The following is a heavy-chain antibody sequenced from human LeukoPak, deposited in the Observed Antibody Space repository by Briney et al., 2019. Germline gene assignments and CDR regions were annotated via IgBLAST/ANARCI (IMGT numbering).Heavy chain of an antibody. J-gene: IGHJ4*02. V-gene: IGHV1-2*02. CDR1: GYTFTGYY. Sequence: ASVKVSCKASGYTFTGYYMHWVRQAPGQGLEWMGWINPNSGGTNYAQKFQGRVTMTRDTSISTAYMELSRLRSDDTAVYYCARVWTSYSSGWYFDYWGQGTLVTVSS. CDR2: INPNSGGT. D-gene: IGHD6-19*01. CDR3: ARVWTSYSSGWYFDY.